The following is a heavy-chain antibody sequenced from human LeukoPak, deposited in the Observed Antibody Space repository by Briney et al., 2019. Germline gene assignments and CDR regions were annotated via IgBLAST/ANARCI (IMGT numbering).Heavy chain of an antibody. CDR2: ISSSGSTI. Sequence: GGSLRLSCAASGFTFSSYEMNWVRQAPGKGLEWVSYISSSGSTIYYADSVKGRFTISRDNAKNSLYLQMNSLRAEDTAVYYCARGGSAWLQSRFDYWGQGTLVTVSS. V-gene: IGHV3-48*03. D-gene: IGHD5-24*01. CDR1: GFTFSSYE. CDR3: ARGGSAWLQSRFDY. J-gene: IGHJ4*02.